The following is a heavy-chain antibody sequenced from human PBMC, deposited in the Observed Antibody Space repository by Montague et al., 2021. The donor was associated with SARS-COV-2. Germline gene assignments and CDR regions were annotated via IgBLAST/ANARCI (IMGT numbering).Heavy chain of an antibody. CDR3: TRDIAVTGLFDY. J-gene: IGHJ4*02. V-gene: IGHV4-61*02. Sequence: TLSLTCTVYGGSISSGNYYWIWHRPRAGKGLDWISPISSSRSTNYNPSLRIPVTISVDTSKNPFSLKLSSVTAADTAVYYSTRDIAVTGLFDYWGQGTLVTVSS. CDR2: ISSSRST. D-gene: IGHD6-19*01. CDR1: GGSISSGNYY.